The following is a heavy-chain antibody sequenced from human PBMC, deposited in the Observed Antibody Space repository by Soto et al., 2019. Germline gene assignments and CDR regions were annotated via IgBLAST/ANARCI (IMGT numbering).Heavy chain of an antibody. CDR1: GYSFTSYW. V-gene: IGHV5-51*01. J-gene: IGHJ6*02. D-gene: IGHD2-2*01. CDR3: ARRRYCSSTSCYDFYGMDV. CDR2: IYPGDFTT. Sequence: GESLKISCKGSGYSFTSYWIGWVRQMPGKGLEWMGIIYPGDFTTRYSPSFQGQVTISADKSSSTAYLQWSSLKASDTAMYYCARRRYCSSTSCYDFYGMDVWGQGTTVTVSS.